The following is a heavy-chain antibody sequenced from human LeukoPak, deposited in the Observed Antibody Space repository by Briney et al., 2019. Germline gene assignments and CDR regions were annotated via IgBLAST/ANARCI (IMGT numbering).Heavy chain of an antibody. J-gene: IGHJ4*02. V-gene: IGHV4-59*01. CDR1: GGSLSSYY. D-gene: IGHD6-19*01. Sequence: KTSETLCLTCTVSGGSLSSYYSRWISEPPRKGRECIGYIYYSGSTNYNPSLKSRVTISVDTSKNQFSLKLSSVTAADTAVYYCARDRGSGWYNSVDYWGQGTLVTVSS. CDR3: ARDRGSGWYNSVDY. CDR2: IYYSGST.